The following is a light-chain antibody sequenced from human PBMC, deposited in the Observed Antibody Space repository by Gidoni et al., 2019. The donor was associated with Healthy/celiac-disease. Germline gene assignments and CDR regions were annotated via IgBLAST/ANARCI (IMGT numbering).Light chain of an antibody. CDR2: AAS. Sequence: IQLTQSPSSLSASVGDRVTITCRASQGITSYLAWYQRKAGKAPKLLIYAASPLQSGVPSRFSGSGSGTDFTLTISSLQPEDFATYSCQQLNSYPITFXXXTRLEIK. J-gene: IGKJ5*01. CDR3: QQLNSYPIT. V-gene: IGKV1-9*01. CDR1: QGITSY.